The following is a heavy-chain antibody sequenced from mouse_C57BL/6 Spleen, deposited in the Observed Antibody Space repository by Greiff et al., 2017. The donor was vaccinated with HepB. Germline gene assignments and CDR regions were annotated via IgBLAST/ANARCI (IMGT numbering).Heavy chain of an antibody. CDR1: GYTFTDYY. CDR3: ARGLLYAMDY. Sequence: VQLQQSGPELVKPGASVKISCKASGYTFTDYYMNWVKQSHGKSLEWIGDINPNNGGTSYNQKFKGKATLTVDKSSSTAYMELRSLTSEDSAVYYCARGLLYAMDYWGQGTSVTVSS. V-gene: IGHV1-26*01. CDR2: INPNNGGT. J-gene: IGHJ4*01.